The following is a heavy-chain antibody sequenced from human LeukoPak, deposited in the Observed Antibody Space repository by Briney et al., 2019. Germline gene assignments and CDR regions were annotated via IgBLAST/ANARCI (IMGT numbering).Heavy chain of an antibody. J-gene: IGHJ4*02. Sequence: GGSLRLSCAASGFAFSSYAMSWVRQAPGKGLEWVSAISGSGGSTYYADSVKGRFTISRDNSKNTLYLQMNSLRAEDTAVYYCAKDRYYDSSEFDYWGQGTLVTVSS. CDR2: ISGSGGST. D-gene: IGHD3-22*01. V-gene: IGHV3-23*01. CDR1: GFAFSSYA. CDR3: AKDRYYDSSEFDY.